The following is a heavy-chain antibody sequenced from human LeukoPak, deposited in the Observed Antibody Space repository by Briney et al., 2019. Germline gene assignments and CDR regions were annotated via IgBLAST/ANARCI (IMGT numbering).Heavy chain of an antibody. CDR3: AKDRGIISDY. Sequence: GGSLRLSCVVSGFTFSSYSMSWVRQAPGKGLEWVSAISGSGDSTYYADSVKGRFTISRDNSKNTLYLQMNSLRVEDTAVYYCAKDRGIISDYWGQGTLVTVSS. D-gene: IGHD3-10*01. J-gene: IGHJ4*02. V-gene: IGHV3-23*01. CDR1: GFTFSSYS. CDR2: ISGSGDST.